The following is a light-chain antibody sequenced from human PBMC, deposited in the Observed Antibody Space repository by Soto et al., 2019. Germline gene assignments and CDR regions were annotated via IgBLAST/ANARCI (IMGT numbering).Light chain of an antibody. Sequence: EIILTQSPATLSVSPGERATLSCRASQRLSRALAWYQQKPGQAPSLLIYGVSARATGVPARFSGSGSGTEFTLNISSLQSEDFATYYCLQDYNYPWTFGQGTKVEIK. CDR1: QRLSRA. CDR2: GVS. J-gene: IGKJ1*01. CDR3: LQDYNYPWT. V-gene: IGKV3-15*01.